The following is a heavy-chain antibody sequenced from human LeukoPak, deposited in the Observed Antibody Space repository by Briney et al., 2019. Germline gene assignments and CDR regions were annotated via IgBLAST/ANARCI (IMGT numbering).Heavy chain of an antibody. CDR1: GYTFTGYY. CDR2: INPNSGGT. V-gene: IGHV1-2*02. D-gene: IGHD6-13*01. Sequence: GASVKVSCKASGYTFTGYYMHWVRQAPGQGLEWMGWINPNSGGTNYAQKFQGRVTMTRDTSISTAYMELSRLRSDDTAVYYCALAAAGTSYYYYYGMHVWGQGTTVTVSS. J-gene: IGHJ6*02. CDR3: ALAAAGTSYYYYYGMHV.